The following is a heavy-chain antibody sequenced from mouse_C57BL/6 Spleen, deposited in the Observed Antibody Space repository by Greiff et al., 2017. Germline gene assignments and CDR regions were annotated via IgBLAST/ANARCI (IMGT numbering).Heavy chain of an antibody. D-gene: IGHD1-1*02. V-gene: IGHV3-6*01. CDR3: ARGGGGDGFAY. CDR1: GYSITSGYY. CDR2: ISYDGSN. J-gene: IGHJ3*01. Sequence: ESGPGLVKPSQSLSLTCSVTGYSITSGYYWNWIRQFPGNKLEWMGYISYDGSNNYNPSLKNRISITRDTSKNQFFLKLNSVTTEDTATYYCARGGGGDGFAYWGQGTLVTVSA.